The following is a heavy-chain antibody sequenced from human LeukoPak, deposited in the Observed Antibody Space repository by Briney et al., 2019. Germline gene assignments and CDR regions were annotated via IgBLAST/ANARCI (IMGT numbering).Heavy chain of an antibody. CDR3: AKAPLHYDFWSGYFDY. V-gene: IGHV3-66*01. Sequence: GGSLRLSCAASGFTVSSNYMSWVRQAPGKGLEWVSVIYSGGSTYYADSVKGRFTISRDNSKNTLYLQMNSLRAEDTAVYYCAKAPLHYDFWSGYFDYWGQGTLVTVSS. D-gene: IGHD3-3*01. J-gene: IGHJ4*02. CDR2: IYSGGST. CDR1: GFTVSSNY.